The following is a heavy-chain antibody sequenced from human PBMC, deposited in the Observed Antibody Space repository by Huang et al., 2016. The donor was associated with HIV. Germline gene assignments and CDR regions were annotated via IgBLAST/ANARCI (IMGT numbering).Heavy chain of an antibody. V-gene: IGHV3-7*01. D-gene: IGHD1-7*01. CDR2: SKQDESEK. J-gene: IGHJ6*02. CDR1: TFTFGAYW. CDR3: ATKTAGMDI. Sequence: VESGGRSVQPGGSIKLSCVGSTFTFGAYWMSWVRQPRGKGLGWVANSKQDESEKYYVDSVKGRFNISRDNARKVLFLEMDDLRVEDTAIYFCATKTAGMDIWGQGTTVTVSS.